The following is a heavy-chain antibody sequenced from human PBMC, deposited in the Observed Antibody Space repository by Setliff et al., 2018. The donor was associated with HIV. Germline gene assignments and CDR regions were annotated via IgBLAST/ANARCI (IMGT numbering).Heavy chain of an antibody. J-gene: IGHJ4*02. CDR1: GGSISSYY. Sequence: SETLSLTCTVSGGSISSYYWSWIRQPAGKGLEWIGRIYTSGSTNYSPSLKSRVTMSVDTSKNQFSLKLSSVTAADTAVYYCARSLIVPAALGDYFDYWGQGTLVTVSS. CDR3: ARSLIVPAALGDYFDY. V-gene: IGHV4-4*07. D-gene: IGHD2-2*01. CDR2: IYTSGST.